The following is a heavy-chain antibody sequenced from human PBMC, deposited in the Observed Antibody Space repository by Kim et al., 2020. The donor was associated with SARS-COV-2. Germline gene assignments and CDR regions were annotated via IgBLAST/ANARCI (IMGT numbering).Heavy chain of an antibody. CDR1: GFTFGSHS. CDR3: ARGFTMIWFDY. J-gene: IGHJ4*02. V-gene: IGHV3-30*04. Sequence: GGSLRLSCAASGFTFGSHSMHWVRQAPGKGPEWVAVISYDGNNRYYADSVKGRFIISRDNSNNTLYLQMNSLRADDTAVYYCARGFTMIWFDYLGQGTMVTVSS. CDR2: ISYDGNNR. D-gene: IGHD3-22*01.